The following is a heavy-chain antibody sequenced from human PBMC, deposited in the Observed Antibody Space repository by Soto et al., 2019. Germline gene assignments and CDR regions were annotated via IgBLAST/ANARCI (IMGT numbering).Heavy chain of an antibody. CDR1: GFTFTRYS. CDR3: ARESEDLTSNFDY. CDR2: ISGTTNYI. Sequence: GGSLRLSCAASGFTFTRYSMNWVRQAPGEGLEWVSSISGTTNYIYYGDSMKGRFTISRDNAKNSLYLEMNSLRAEDTAVYYCARESEDLTSNFDYWGQGTLVTVSS. V-gene: IGHV3-21*06. J-gene: IGHJ4*02.